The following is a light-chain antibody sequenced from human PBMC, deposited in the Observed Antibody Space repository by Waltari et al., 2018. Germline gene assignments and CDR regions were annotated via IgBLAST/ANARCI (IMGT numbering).Light chain of an antibody. CDR1: SSNIGSNT. Sequence: QSVLTQPPSASGTPGQRVTISCSVSSSNIGSNTVNWYLQPPGTAPKLLIYSNNQRPSGVPDRFSGSKSGTSASLAISGLQSEDEADYYCATWDDSLNVWVFGGGTKLTVL. J-gene: IGLJ3*02. V-gene: IGLV1-44*01. CDR2: SNN. CDR3: ATWDDSLNVWV.